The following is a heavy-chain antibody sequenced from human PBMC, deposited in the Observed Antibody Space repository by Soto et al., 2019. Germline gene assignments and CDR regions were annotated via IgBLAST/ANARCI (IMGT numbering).Heavy chain of an antibody. J-gene: IGHJ5*02. CDR2: ISGSGGST. Sequence: WGSLRLSCAASGFTFSSYAMSWVRQAPGKGLEWVSAISGSGGSTYYADSVKGRFTISRGNSKNTLYLQMNSLRSDDTAVYYCARVVGSNYRWFDPWGQGTLVTVSS. CDR3: ARVVGSNYRWFDP. V-gene: IGHV3-23*01. CDR1: GFTFSSYA. D-gene: IGHD4-4*01.